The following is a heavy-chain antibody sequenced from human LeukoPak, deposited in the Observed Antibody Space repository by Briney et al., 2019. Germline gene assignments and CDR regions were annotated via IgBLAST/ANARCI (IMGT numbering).Heavy chain of an antibody. D-gene: IGHD3-3*01. V-gene: IGHV3-23*01. Sequence: GGSLRLSCAASGFTFSSYAMSWVRQAPGKGLEWVSVISGSGSGTYYADSVKGRFTISRDNSKNTLYLQMNSLRAEDTAVYYCAKDITIFGVVTPETFDYWGQGTLVTVSS. CDR1: GFTFSSYA. CDR2: ISGSGSGT. CDR3: AKDITIFGVVTPETFDY. J-gene: IGHJ4*02.